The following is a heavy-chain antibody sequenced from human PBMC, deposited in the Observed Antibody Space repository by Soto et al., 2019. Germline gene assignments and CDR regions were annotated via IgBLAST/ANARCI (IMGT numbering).Heavy chain of an antibody. CDR1: GFTFSSYG. D-gene: IGHD6-13*01. V-gene: IGHV3-33*01. CDR3: ARDDIAAADRGYYFDY. CDR2: IWYDGSNK. J-gene: IGHJ4*02. Sequence: GGSLRLSCSASGFTFSSYGMHWVRQAPGKGLEWVAVIWYDGSNKYYADSVKGRFTISRDNSKNTLYLQMNSLRAEDTAVYYCARDDIAAADRGYYFDYWGQGTLVTVSS.